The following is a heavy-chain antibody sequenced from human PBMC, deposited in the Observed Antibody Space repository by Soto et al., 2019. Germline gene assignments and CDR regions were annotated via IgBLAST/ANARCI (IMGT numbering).Heavy chain of an antibody. D-gene: IGHD4-17*01. CDR3: ARDGLAETTVVTMNNWFDP. J-gene: IGHJ5*02. CDR1: GFTFSSYG. Sequence: GGSLRLSCAASGFTFSSYGMHWVRQAPGKGLEWVAVIWYDGSNKYYADSVKGRFTISRDNSKNTLYLQMNSLRAEDTAVYYCARDGLAETTVVTMNNWFDPWGQGTLVTVSS. CDR2: IWYDGSNK. V-gene: IGHV3-33*01.